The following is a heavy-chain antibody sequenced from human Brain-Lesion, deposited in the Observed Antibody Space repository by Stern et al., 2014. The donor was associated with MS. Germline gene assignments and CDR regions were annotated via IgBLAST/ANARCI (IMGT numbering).Heavy chain of an antibody. CDR1: GFSLSTPGVG. V-gene: IGHV2-70*01. CDR3: ARMRYSGDYFIDY. CDR2: VDWDDEK. Sequence: ESGPALVKPTQSLTLTCTFSGFSLSTPGVGVTWIRQPPGKALELLALVDWDDEKYYSTSLKTRLSIFKDTSKNQVVLTMTNMDPVDTATYYCARMRYSGDYFIDYWGQGTLVTVSS. J-gene: IGHJ4*02. D-gene: IGHD5-12*01.